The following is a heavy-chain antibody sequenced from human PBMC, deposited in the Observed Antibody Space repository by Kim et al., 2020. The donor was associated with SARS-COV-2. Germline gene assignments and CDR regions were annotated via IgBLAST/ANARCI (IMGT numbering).Heavy chain of an antibody. Sequence: GGSLRLSCAASGFTFSSYAMSWVRQAPGKGLEWVSAISGSGGSTYYADSVKGRFTISRDNSKNTLYLQMNSLRAEDTAVYYCAKDSQLYDFWSGYLSWSESPYGMDVWGQGTTVTVSS. J-gene: IGHJ6*02. V-gene: IGHV3-23*01. CDR2: ISGSGGST. D-gene: IGHD3-3*01. CDR1: GFTFSSYA. CDR3: AKDSQLYDFWSGYLSWSESPYGMDV.